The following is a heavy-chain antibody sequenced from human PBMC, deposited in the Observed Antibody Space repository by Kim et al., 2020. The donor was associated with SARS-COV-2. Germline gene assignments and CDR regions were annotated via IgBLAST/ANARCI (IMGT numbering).Heavy chain of an antibody. V-gene: IGHV4-59*01. CDR1: GGSISSYY. CDR3: ARADYYGSGRVDP. J-gene: IGHJ5*02. Sequence: SETLSLTCTVSGGSISSYYWSWIRQPPGKGLEWIGYIYYSGSTNYNPSLKSRVTISVDTSKNQFSLKLSSVTAADTAVYYCARADYYGSGRVDPWGQGTLVTVSS. CDR2: IYYSGST. D-gene: IGHD3-10*01.